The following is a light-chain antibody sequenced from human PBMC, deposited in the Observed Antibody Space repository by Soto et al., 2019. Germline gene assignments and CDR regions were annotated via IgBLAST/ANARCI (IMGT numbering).Light chain of an antibody. CDR1: QIVSSSY. V-gene: IGKV3D-20*02. Sequence: VVLTQSPATLSLSPLEIVTLSRSASQIVSSSYLTWYQQKPGQAHRLLIYGASNRATSIPARFSGSGSGTDFTLTIRRLEPEDFAVYYCQQRNNWPPITFGQGTRVEIK. CDR3: QQRNNWPPIT. CDR2: GAS. J-gene: IGKJ5*01.